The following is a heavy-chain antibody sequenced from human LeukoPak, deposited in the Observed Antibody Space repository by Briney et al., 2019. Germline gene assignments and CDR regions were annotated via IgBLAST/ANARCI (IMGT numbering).Heavy chain of an antibody. CDR2: TYYRSKWNK. CDR1: GDSVSSNSAV. CDR3: ARGDIAFDY. Sequence: SQTLSLTCAVSGDSVSSNSAVWNWIRQAPSRGLEWLGKTYYRSKWNKGYAISVKSRISINPDTSKNQFTLQSNSVTPEDAAVYYCARGDIAFDYWGQGILVTVSS. V-gene: IGHV6-1*01. J-gene: IGHJ4*02. D-gene: IGHD3-9*01.